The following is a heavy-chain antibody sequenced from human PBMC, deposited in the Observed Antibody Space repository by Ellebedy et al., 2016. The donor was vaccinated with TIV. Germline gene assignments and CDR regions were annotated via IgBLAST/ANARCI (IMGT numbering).Heavy chain of an antibody. CDR3: AKDNDILTGYYKSGHFDY. V-gene: IGHV3-23*01. CDR2: ISGGGSSA. J-gene: IGHJ4*02. Sequence: PGGSLRLSCAASGFTFRNYDMSWVRQAPGKGLEWVSAISGGGSSASYADSVKGRFTISRDNSKNTLYLQINSLRAEDTAVYYCAKDNDILTGYYKSGHFDYWGQGTLVTVSS. CDR1: GFTFRNYD. D-gene: IGHD3-9*01.